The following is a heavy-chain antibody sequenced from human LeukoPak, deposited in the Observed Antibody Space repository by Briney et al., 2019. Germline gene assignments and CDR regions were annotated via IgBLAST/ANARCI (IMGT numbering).Heavy chain of an antibody. Sequence: SETVSPTCTVSGGSISSSSYYWGWIRQSPGRGLEWIVSIYYRGDTFYNPSLKSRVRTFVDNSKNQFSLKLTSWTAKDTTVFYCARAASLKISIIKMIHSAFDVWGEGRIATVCS. V-gene: IGHV4-39*01. CDR3: ARAASLKISIIKMIHSAFDV. D-gene: IGHD3-16*01. J-gene: IGHJ3*01. CDR1: GGSISSSSYY. CDR2: IYYRGDT.